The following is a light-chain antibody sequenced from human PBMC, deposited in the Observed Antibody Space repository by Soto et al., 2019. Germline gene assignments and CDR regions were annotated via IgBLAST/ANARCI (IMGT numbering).Light chain of an antibody. CDR1: KLGDKY. CDR3: QAWDSSTACVV. CDR2: QDN. V-gene: IGLV3-1*01. J-gene: IGLJ2*01. Sequence: SYELTQPPSVSVSPGQTASITCSGDKLGDKYASWYQQKPGQSPVLVISQDNKRPSGIPERFSGSNSGNTATLTISGTQAMDEADYYCQAWDSSTACVVFGGGTKVTVL.